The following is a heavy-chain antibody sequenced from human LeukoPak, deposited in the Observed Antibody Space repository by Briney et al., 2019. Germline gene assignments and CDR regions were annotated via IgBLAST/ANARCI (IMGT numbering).Heavy chain of an antibody. J-gene: IGHJ4*02. V-gene: IGHV5-51*01. CDR1: GYSITGFW. CDR3: ARFTIFGVVSSPIDY. Sequence: GESLKSSCTGSGYSITGFWIGWVRQIPGKGLVGMGIIYPGDSDTRSRPSFQGQVTISADKSISTAYLQWSSLKDSDTAMYYCARFTIFGVVSSPIDYWGQGTLVTVSS. CDR2: IYPGDSDT. D-gene: IGHD3-3*01.